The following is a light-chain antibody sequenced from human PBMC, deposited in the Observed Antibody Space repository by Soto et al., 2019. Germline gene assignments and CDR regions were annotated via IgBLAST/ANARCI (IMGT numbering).Light chain of an antibody. Sequence: EIVLTQSPATLSLSPGERATLSCRASQSVSSYLAWYQQKPGQAPRLLIYDASNRATGIPARFSGSGSGTVFPLTISSLEPEDFAVYYCQQRSNWLATFGGGTKVEIK. J-gene: IGKJ4*01. CDR2: DAS. CDR1: QSVSSY. V-gene: IGKV3-11*01. CDR3: QQRSNWLAT.